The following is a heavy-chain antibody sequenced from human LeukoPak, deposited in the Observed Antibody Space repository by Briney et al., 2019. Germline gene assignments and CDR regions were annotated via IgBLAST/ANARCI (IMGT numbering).Heavy chain of an antibody. V-gene: IGHV5-51*01. CDR2: IYPGDSDT. CDR3: ARLQYYYDSSGYIAYFDY. J-gene: IGHJ4*02. D-gene: IGHD3-22*01. CDR1: GYSFSSYW. Sequence: GAALEISYEGGGYSFSSYWSGWGRQMAGKGVGWMGTIYPGDSDTRYSPSFQRQVTLSADQSISTAYLQCSSLKASHTAMYYCARLQYYYDSSGYIAYFDYWGQGTLVTVSS.